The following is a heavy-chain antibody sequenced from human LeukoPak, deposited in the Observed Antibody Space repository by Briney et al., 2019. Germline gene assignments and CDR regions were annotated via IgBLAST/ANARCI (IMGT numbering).Heavy chain of an antibody. CDR1: GFTFTDYS. CDR2: ISTVSTYT. V-gene: IGHV3-21*01. J-gene: IGHJ6*03. Sequence: GGSLTLSCAPSGFTFTDYSMNWVRQAPGKGLEWVAHISTVSTYTHYTDSVRGRFTTSRDNRKNLLYLQMSSLGAEDTAVYYCARDGSGFYHYYYMDVWGKGTTATVSS. CDR3: ARDGSGFYHYYYMDV. D-gene: IGHD6-25*01.